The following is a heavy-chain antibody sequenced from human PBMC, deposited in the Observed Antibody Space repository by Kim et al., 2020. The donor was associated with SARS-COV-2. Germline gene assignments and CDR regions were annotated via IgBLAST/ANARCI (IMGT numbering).Heavy chain of an antibody. Sequence: SETLSLTCSVSGASISSSNYYWGWIRQPPGKGLEWIGSMYYTGTTYNNPSLKSRVTISVDTSKSQFSLKLSSVTAADTAVYYCARLGAAPGGVYWGQGTL. D-gene: IGHD6-13*01. V-gene: IGHV4-39*01. CDR1: GASISSSNYY. J-gene: IGHJ4*02. CDR2: MYYTGTT. CDR3: ARLGAAPGGVY.